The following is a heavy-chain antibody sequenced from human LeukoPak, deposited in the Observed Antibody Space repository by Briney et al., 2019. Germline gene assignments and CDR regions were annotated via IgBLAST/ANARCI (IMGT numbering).Heavy chain of an antibody. CDR2: ISGDGRRT. Sequence: GGSLRLSCAASGFMFDDYTMHWVRQAPGKGLEWVSLISGDGRRTNYADSVKGRFTISRDNSKNSLYLQMNSLRTEDTAFYYCAKDGKMATISWTNFDYWGQGTLVTVSS. J-gene: IGHJ4*02. CDR1: GFMFDDYT. CDR3: AKDGKMATISWTNFDY. V-gene: IGHV3-43*01. D-gene: IGHD5-24*01.